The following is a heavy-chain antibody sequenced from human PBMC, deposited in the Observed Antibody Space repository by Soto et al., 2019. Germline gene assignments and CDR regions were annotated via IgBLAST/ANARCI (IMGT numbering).Heavy chain of an antibody. J-gene: IGHJ4*02. V-gene: IGHV4-59*12. CDR3: AKVPLVPSSGYGDAYDD. Sequence: SETLSLTCTVSGGSISSYHWSWIRQPPGKGLEWIGYIYYSGSTYYNPSLKSRVTISVDTSKNQFSLKLSSVTAADTAVYYCAKVPLVPSSGYGDAYDDWGQGTLVTVSS. CDR2: IYYSGST. CDR1: GGSISSYH. D-gene: IGHD4-17*01.